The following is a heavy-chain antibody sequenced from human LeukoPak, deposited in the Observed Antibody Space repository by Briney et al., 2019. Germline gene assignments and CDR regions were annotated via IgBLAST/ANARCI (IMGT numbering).Heavy chain of an antibody. Sequence: GGSLRLSCTASGFAFDEHGMGWVRQVPGKGLEWVSGINWSGGSTGYADPLRGRFTISRDNAKNSLNLQMDSLRAEDTALYYCARAPITSPFYFDYWGQGTLVTVSS. CDR3: ARAPITSPFYFDY. CDR1: GFAFDEHG. V-gene: IGHV3-20*04. J-gene: IGHJ4*02. D-gene: IGHD2-2*01. CDR2: INWSGGST.